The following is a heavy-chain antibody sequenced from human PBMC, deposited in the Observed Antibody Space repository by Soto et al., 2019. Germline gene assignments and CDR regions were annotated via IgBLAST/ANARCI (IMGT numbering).Heavy chain of an antibody. CDR3: ARSYSYDSSGYLVPFDH. D-gene: IGHD3-22*01. CDR2: ISSSSSTI. CDR1: GFTFSSYS. J-gene: IGHJ4*02. V-gene: IGHV3-48*02. Sequence: PGGSLRLSCAASGFTFSSYSMNWVRQAPGKGLEWVSYISSSSSTIYYADSVKGRFTISRDNAKNSLYLQMNSLRDEDTAVYYCARSYSYDSSGYLVPFDHWGPGTLVTVSS.